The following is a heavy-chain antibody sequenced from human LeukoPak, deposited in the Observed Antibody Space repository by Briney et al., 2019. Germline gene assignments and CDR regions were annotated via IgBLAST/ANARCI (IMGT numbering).Heavy chain of an antibody. CDR3: ARHPYYCGGDCYSLNYLDY. D-gene: IGHD2-21*01. V-gene: IGHV5-51*01. CDR2: IYPGDSDT. J-gene: IGHJ4*02. Sequence: GESLKISCKGSGYSFTSYWIGWVRQMPGKGLEWMGIIYPGDSDTRYSPSFQGQVTISADKSISTAYLQWSSLKASDTAMYYCARHPYYCGGDCYSLNYLDYWGQGTLVTVSS. CDR1: GYSFTSYW.